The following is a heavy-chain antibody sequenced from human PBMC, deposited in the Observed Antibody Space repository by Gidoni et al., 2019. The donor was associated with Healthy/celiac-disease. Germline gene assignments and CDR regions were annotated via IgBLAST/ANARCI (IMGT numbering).Heavy chain of an antibody. CDR2: IYYSGST. J-gene: IGHJ5*02. CDR1: GGSISSSSYY. Sequence: QLQLQESGPGLVKPSETLSLTCTVSGGSISSSSYYWGWIRQPPGKGLEWIGSIYYSGSTYYNPSLKSRVTISVDTSKNQFSLKLSSVTAADTAVYYCARPRDCSGGSCYSGWFDPWGQGTLVTVSS. D-gene: IGHD2-15*01. V-gene: IGHV4-39*01. CDR3: ARPRDCSGGSCYSGWFDP.